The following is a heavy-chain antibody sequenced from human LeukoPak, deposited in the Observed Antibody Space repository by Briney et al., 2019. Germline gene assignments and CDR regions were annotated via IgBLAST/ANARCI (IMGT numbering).Heavy chain of an antibody. V-gene: IGHV4-59*01. CDR3: ARDDPDYSSGWYYFDY. CDR2: IYYSGST. D-gene: IGHD6-19*01. CDR1: GGSISSYY. J-gene: IGHJ4*02. Sequence: SETLSLTCTVSGGSISSYYWSWIRQPPGKGLEWIGYIYYSGSTNYNPSLKSRVTISVDTSKNQFSLKLSSVTAADTAVYYCARDDPDYSSGWYYFDYWGQGTLVTVSS.